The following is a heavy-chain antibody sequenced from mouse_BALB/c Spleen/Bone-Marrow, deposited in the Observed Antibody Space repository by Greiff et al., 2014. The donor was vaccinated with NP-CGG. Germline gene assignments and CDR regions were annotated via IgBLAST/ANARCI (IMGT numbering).Heavy chain of an antibody. CDR1: GFNIKDYY. CDR2: IDPENGNT. J-gene: IGHJ3*01. CDR3: AGGNYRFAY. D-gene: IGHD2-1*01. V-gene: IGHV14-1*02. Sequence: EVQLQQSGAELVRPGALVKLSCKASGFNIKDYYMHWVKQRPEQGLEWIGWIDPENGNTIYDPKFQGKASITADTSSNTAYLQLSSLTSEDTAVDYGAGGNYRFAYWGQGTLVTVSA.